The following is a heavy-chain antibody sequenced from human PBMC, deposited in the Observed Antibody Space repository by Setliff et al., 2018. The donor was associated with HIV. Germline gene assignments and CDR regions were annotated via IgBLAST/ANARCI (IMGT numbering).Heavy chain of an antibody. CDR3: ARQFQLRGYGGHFDF. D-gene: IGHD5-12*01. CDR1: DFSISTVHL. CDR2: VSHSGTI. J-gene: IGHJ4*02. V-gene: IGHV4-38-2*01. Sequence: SETLSLTCFVSDFSISTVHLWGWIRQTPVRGLEWIGSVSHSGTIYYNPSLKSRLTMSIDPSKKQLSLSLTSMTATDTGIYYCARQFQLRGYGGHFDFWGQGAPVTVSS.